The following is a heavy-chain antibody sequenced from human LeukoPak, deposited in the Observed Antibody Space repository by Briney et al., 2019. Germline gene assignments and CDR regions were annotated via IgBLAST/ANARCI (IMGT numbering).Heavy chain of an antibody. CDR2: IIPIFGTA. CDR3: ARGIVPGWSGPTHY. J-gene: IGHJ4*02. D-gene: IGHD3-3*01. Sequence: GASVKVSCKASGYTFTSYAISWVRQAPGQGLEWMGGIIPIFGTANYAQKFQGRVTITTDESTSTAYMELSSLRSEDTAVYYCARGIVPGWSGPTHYWGQGTLVTVSS. V-gene: IGHV1-69*05. CDR1: GYTFTSYA.